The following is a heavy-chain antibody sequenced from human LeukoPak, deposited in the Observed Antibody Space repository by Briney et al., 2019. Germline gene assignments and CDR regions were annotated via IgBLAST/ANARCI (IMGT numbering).Heavy chain of an antibody. Sequence: GGSLRLSCEASGFTFSNYWMHWVRQAPGKGLLWVSCINSDGSDTTYADSVKGRFTISRDNAKNSLYLQMNSLRAEDTALYYCARGYDDILTGYYNFDYWGQGTLVTVSS. V-gene: IGHV3-74*01. CDR2: INSDGSDT. D-gene: IGHD3-9*01. J-gene: IGHJ4*02. CDR1: GFTFSNYW. CDR3: ARGYDDILTGYYNFDY.